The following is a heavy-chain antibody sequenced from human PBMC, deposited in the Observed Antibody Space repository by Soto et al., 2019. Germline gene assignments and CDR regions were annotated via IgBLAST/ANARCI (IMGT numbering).Heavy chain of an antibody. CDR3: AKSLPYVFGSAITQPFDY. J-gene: IGHJ4*02. Sequence: GESLKISCKGSGYSFTNYWIVWVRQMPGTGLEWMGIIYPGDSDTRYSPSFRGRVTISADKSISTAYLQWRSLEASDTAIYHCAKSLPYVFGSAITQPFDYWGQGTPVTVSS. CDR2: IYPGDSDT. CDR1: GYSFTNYW. D-gene: IGHD3-10*01. V-gene: IGHV5-51*01.